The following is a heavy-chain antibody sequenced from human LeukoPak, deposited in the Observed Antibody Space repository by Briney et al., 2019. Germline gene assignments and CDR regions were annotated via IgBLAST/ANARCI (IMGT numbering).Heavy chain of an antibody. Sequence: PGGSLRLSCAASGFTFSSYSMNWVRQAPGKGLEWVSSISSSSSYIYYADSVKGRFTISRDNAKNSLYLQMNSLRAEDTAVYYCARVSDSSEGVDYWGQGTLVTVSS. CDR1: GFTFSSYS. CDR2: ISSSSSYI. D-gene: IGHD3-22*01. V-gene: IGHV3-21*01. J-gene: IGHJ4*02. CDR3: ARVSDSSEGVDY.